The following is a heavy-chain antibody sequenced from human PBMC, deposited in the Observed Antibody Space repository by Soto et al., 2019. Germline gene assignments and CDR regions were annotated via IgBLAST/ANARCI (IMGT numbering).Heavy chain of an antibody. V-gene: IGHV1-46*01. CDR3: ARDLRITMVRGVIKDYYYGMDV. J-gene: IGHJ6*02. CDR2: INPSGGST. Sequence: GASVKVSCKASGYTFTSYYMHWVRQAPGQGLEWMGIINPSGGSTSCAQKFQGRVTMTRDTSTSTVYMELSSLRSEDTAVYYCARDLRITMVRGVIKDYYYGMDVWGQGTTVTVSS. CDR1: GYTFTSYY. D-gene: IGHD3-10*01.